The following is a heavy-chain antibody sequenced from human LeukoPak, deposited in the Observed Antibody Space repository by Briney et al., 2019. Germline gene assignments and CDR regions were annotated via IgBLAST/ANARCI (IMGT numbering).Heavy chain of an antibody. Sequence: GASVKVSCKASGYTFTGYYMHWVRQAPGQGLEWMGWINPNSGGTNYAQKFQGRVTMTRDTSTSTAYMELSRLRSDDTAVYYCAREPRITIFGVVTQGAFDIWGQGTMVTVSS. CDR3: AREPRITIFGVVTQGAFDI. CDR2: INPNSGGT. D-gene: IGHD3-3*01. CDR1: GYTFTGYY. J-gene: IGHJ3*02. V-gene: IGHV1-2*02.